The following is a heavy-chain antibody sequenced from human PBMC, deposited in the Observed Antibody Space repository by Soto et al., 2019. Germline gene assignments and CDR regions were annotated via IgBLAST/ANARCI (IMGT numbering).Heavy chain of an antibody. J-gene: IGHJ3*02. V-gene: IGHV4-31*03. CDR3: AKKHNWNYARAFDI. CDR2: IYYSGST. Sequence: QVQLQESGPGLVKPSQTLSLTCTVSGGSISSGGYYWSWIRQHPGKGLEWIGYIYYSGSTYYNPYLKSRVTISVDTSKNQFSLKLSSVTAADTAVYYCAKKHNWNYARAFDIWGQGTMVTVSS. D-gene: IGHD1-7*01. CDR1: GGSISSGGYY.